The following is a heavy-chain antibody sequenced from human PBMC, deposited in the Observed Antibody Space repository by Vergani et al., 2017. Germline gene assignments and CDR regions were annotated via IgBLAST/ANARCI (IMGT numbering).Heavy chain of an antibody. CDR1: GFTFSSYA. J-gene: IGHJ4*02. D-gene: IGHD2-2*01. CDR3: AKSTDLMGSTSSFDY. CDR2: ISGSGGST. V-gene: IGHV3-23*01. Sequence: EVQLLESGGGLVQPGGSLRLSCAASGFTFSSYAMSWVRQAPGKGLECFSAISGSGGSTYYADSVRGRFTISRDNSKTTLYLQMNSVRAKDTAVYYCAKSTDLMGSTSSFDYWGQGTLVTVSS.